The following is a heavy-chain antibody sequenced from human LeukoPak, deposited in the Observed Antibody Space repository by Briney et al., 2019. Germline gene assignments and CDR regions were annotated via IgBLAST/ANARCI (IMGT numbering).Heavy chain of an antibody. V-gene: IGHV3-23*01. CDR2: ISGSGGST. D-gene: IGHD6-19*01. CDR3: ARVPPGPDSGWADY. Sequence: GGTLRLSCAASGFTFSRYGMSWVRQAPGKGLEWVSAISGSGGSTYYADSVKGRFTISRDNSKNTLYLQMNSLRAEDTAVYYCARVPPGPDSGWADYWGQGTLVTVSS. CDR1: GFTFSRYG. J-gene: IGHJ4*02.